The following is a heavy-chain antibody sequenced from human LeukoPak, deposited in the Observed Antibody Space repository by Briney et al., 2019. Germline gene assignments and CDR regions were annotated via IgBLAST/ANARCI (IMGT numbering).Heavy chain of an antibody. V-gene: IGHV5-51*01. CDR1: GYSFTSYW. CDR3: ARQYYYDSSGYWNWFDP. D-gene: IGHD3-22*01. CDR2: IYPGDSDT. Sequence: GESLKISCKGPGYSFTSYWIGWVRQMPGKGLEWMGIIYPGDSDTRYSPSFQGQVTISADKSISTAYLQWSSLEASDTAMYYCARQYYYDSSGYWNWFDPWGQGTLVTVSP. J-gene: IGHJ5*02.